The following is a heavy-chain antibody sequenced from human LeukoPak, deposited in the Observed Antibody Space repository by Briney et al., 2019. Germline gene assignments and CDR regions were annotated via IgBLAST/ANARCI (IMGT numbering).Heavy chain of an antibody. CDR1: GYSISSGYY. CDR3: ASGYSYGLDY. Sequence: SETLSLTCTVSGYSISSGYYWGWIRQPPGKGLEWIGSIYHSGSTYYNPSLKSRVTISVDTSKNQFSLKLSSVTAADTAVYYCASGYSYGLDYWGQGTLVTVSS. J-gene: IGHJ4*02. CDR2: IYHSGST. V-gene: IGHV4-38-2*02. D-gene: IGHD5-18*01.